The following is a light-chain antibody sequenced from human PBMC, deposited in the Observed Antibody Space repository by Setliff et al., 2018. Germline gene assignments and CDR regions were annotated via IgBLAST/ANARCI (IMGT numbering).Light chain of an antibody. CDR2: DVS. V-gene: IGLV2-14*03. Sequence: QSVLTQPASVSGSPGQSITISCSGTSSDVGSYDFVSWYQQHPGKAPKLIIYDVSNRPSGVSNRFSGSKAGNTASLTISGLRAEDEADYYCCAYTSSTTYVFGTGTKVTVL. CDR3: CAYTSSTTYV. CDR1: SSDVGSYDF. J-gene: IGLJ1*01.